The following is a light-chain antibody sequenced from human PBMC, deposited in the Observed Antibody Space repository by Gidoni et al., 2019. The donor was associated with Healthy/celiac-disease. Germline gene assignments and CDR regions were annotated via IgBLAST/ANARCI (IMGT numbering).Light chain of an antibody. V-gene: IGKV3-15*01. J-gene: IGKJ1*01. Sequence: EIVMTQSPATLSVSPGERAILSCRASQSVSSNLAWYQQKPGQAPRLLIYGASTRATGIPAKFSGSGSGTEFTLTISSLQSEDFAVYYCQQYNNWPPWTFGQGTKVKIK. CDR2: GAS. CDR1: QSVSSN. CDR3: QQYNNWPPWT.